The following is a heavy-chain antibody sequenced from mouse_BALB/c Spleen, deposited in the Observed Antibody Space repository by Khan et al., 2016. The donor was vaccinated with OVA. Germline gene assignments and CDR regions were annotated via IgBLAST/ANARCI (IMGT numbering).Heavy chain of an antibody. V-gene: IGHV5-17*02. J-gene: IGHJ2*01. CDR1: GFTFSGFG. CDR2: ISSGSSSI. D-gene: IGHD2-13*01. Sequence: EVELVESGGGLVQTGGSRKLSCAASGFTFSGFGMHWIRQAPEKGLEWVAYISSGSSSIYYADTVKGRFTISRDNPKNTLFLQMTSLRSEDTAMYYCARTGDYYFDYWGQGTTLTVSS. CDR3: ARTGDYYFDY.